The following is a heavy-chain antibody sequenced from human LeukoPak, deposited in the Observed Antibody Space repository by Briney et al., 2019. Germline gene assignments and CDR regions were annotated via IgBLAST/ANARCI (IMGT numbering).Heavy chain of an antibody. CDR3: AREDYSSGWSFDY. V-gene: IGHV3-7*01. CDR1: GFTFSSDW. CDR2: IKQDGSEK. J-gene: IGHJ4*02. Sequence: PGGSLRLSCAAPGFTFSSDWMSWVRQAPGKGLEWVANIKQDGSEKYYVDSVKGRFTISRDNAKNSLYLQMNSLRAEDTAVYYCAREDYSSGWSFDYWGQGTLVTVSS. D-gene: IGHD6-19*01.